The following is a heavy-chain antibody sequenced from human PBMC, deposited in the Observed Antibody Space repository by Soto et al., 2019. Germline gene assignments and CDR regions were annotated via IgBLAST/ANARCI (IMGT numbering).Heavy chain of an antibody. V-gene: IGHV3-23*01. D-gene: IGHD3-3*01. CDR1: RFTFSTYA. J-gene: IGHJ4*02. Sequence: EVQLLESGGGLVQWGGSLRLSCAASRFTFSTYAMGWVRQAPGKGLEWVSAISGSGESTYYAESVKGRVTVSRDNSKSRRYLQMNRLRAEDAAVSYCSKPKGYNFWSTSASAFDSWGQGTLVTVSS. CDR3: SKPKGYNFWSTSASAFDS. CDR2: ISGSGEST.